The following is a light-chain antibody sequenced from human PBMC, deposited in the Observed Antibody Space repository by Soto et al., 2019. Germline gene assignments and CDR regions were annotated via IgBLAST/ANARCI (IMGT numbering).Light chain of an antibody. Sequence: QSVLTQPASVSGSPGQSITISCTGTSGDIGSYNYVSWYQQHPGKAPKLMISEVSNRPSGVSNRFSASKSGNTASLTISGLQAEDEVDYYCLSYTSSSTLVFGGGTQLTVL. CDR2: EVS. CDR1: SGDIGSYNY. CDR3: LSYTSSSTLV. J-gene: IGLJ7*01. V-gene: IGLV2-14*01.